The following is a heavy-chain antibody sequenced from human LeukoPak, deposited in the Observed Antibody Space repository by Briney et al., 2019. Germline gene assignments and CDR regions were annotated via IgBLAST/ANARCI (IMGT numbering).Heavy chain of an antibody. CDR3: AKGSAAGRPYYFDY. CDR2: ISPTGSTT. Sequence: GGSLRLSCTASGFSFSGHWMHWARQLPGKGLVWVSRISPTGSTTSYADSVKGRFTISKDSSKTILYLQMNSLRAEDAAVYFCAKGSAAGRPYYFDYWGQGTLVTVSS. V-gene: IGHV3-74*01. CDR1: GFSFSGHW. D-gene: IGHD6-25*01. J-gene: IGHJ4*02.